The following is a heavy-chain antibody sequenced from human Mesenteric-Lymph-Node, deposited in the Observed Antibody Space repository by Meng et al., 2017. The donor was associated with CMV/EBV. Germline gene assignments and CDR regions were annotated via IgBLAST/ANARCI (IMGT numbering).Heavy chain of an antibody. CDR1: GGADGSGGYY. V-gene: IGHV4-31*02. D-gene: IGHD3-22*01. J-gene: IGHJ4*02. CDR2: IYCSGST. Sequence: SGGADGSGGYYWSWVGQPPGKGREWIGYIYCSGSTYYNPSLKSRVAISVDTSKNQFSLKLSSVTAADTAVYYCARLYDSSGYYYPDYWGQGTLVTVSS. CDR3: ARLYDSSGYYYPDY.